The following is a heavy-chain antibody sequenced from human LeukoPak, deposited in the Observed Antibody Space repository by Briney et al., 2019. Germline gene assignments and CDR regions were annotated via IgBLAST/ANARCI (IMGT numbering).Heavy chain of an antibody. Sequence: SETLSLTCNVSGDSIRGFYWGWIRQPPGKGLEWIGYFDYSGGSNFNPALESRVIISVDTSKNQFSLKLRSLTAADTAVYYCARWNYDIWTGHRYFDYWGQGTLVIVSS. CDR2: FDYSGGS. CDR1: GDSIRGFY. CDR3: ARWNYDIWTGHRYFDY. D-gene: IGHD3/OR15-3a*01. J-gene: IGHJ4*02. V-gene: IGHV4-59*01.